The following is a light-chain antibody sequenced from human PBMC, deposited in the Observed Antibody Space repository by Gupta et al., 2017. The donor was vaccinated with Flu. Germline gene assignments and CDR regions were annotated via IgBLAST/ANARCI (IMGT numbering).Light chain of an antibody. CDR1: QSVLYSSNNKNY. J-gene: IGKJ1*01. Sequence: NCKSSQSVLYSSNNKNYLAWYQQKPGQPPKLLIYWASTRGSGVPDRFSGSGSATDFTLTISSLQAEDVAVYYCQQYYSTPWTFGQGTKVEIK. V-gene: IGKV4-1*01. CDR2: WAS. CDR3: QQYYSTPWT.